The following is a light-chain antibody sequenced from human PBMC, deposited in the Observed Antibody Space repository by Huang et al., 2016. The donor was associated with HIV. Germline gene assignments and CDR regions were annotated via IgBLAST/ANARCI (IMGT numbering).Light chain of an antibody. CDR3: QQRSSWPPFT. CDR2: DAS. Sequence: EILLTQSPATLSLSPGERATLSCRASQSVRNSLAWYQQRPGQPPRLLIYDASTRATGIPDRFSGSVSDTDFTLTISSLEPEDFAVYYCQQRSSWPPFTFGPGTKVDLK. CDR1: QSVRNS. V-gene: IGKV3-11*01. J-gene: IGKJ3*01.